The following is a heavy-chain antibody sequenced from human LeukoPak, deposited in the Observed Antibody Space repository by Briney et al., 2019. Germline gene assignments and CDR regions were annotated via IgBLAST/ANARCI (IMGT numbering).Heavy chain of an antibody. Sequence: GASVKVSCKASGYTFTNYALNWVRQAPGQGLEWMGWIIPIFGTANYAQKFQGRVTITADESTSTAYMELSSLRSDDTAVYYCASSVGAVAYQPYYYYYYYMDVWGKGTTVTVSS. CDR3: ASSVGAVAYQPYYYYYYYMDV. CDR1: GYTFTNYA. D-gene: IGHD3-16*01. J-gene: IGHJ6*03. CDR2: IIPIFGTA. V-gene: IGHV1-69*13.